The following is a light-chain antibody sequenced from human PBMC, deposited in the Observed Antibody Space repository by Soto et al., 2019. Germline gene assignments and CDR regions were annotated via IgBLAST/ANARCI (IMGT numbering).Light chain of an antibody. CDR1: SSDVGSYNL. V-gene: IGLV2-23*01. CDR2: EVS. Sequence: QSALTQPASVSGSPGQSITISCTGTSSDVGSYNLVSWYQQHPGKAHKLMIYEVSKRPSGVSNRFSGSKSGNTASLTISGLQAEDEADYYCCSYAGSSTVLFGGGTKVTVL. J-gene: IGLJ2*01. CDR3: CSYAGSSTVL.